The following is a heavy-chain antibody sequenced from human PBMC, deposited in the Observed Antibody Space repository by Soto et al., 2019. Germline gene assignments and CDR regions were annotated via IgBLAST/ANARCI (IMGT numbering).Heavy chain of an antibody. D-gene: IGHD3-10*01. CDR3: ARDELLLWCGELDK. CDR1: GFTFSSYG. J-gene: IGHJ4*02. Sequence: QVQLVESGGGVVQPGRSLRLSCAASGFTFSSYGMHWVRQAPGKGLEWVAVIWYDGSNKYYADSVKGRFTISRDNSKNTLYLQMNSLRAEDTAVYYCARDELLLWCGELDKWGQGTLVTVSS. CDR2: IWYDGSNK. V-gene: IGHV3-33*01.